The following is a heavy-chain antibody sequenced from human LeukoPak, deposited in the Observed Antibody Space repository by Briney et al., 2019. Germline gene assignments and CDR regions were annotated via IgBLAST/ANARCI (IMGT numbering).Heavy chain of an antibody. CDR1: GGSISSGDYY. CDR2: IYYSGST. CDR3: ARELRVYCSGGSCYPVNWFDP. Sequence: SQTLSLTCTVSGGSISSGDYYWSWHRQPPGKGREWFRYIYYSGSTYHNPTLKSRVTISVDTSKNQFSLKLSSVTAADTAVYYCARELRVYCSGGSCYPVNWFDPWGQGTLVTVSS. V-gene: IGHV4-30-4*08. D-gene: IGHD2-15*01. J-gene: IGHJ5*02.